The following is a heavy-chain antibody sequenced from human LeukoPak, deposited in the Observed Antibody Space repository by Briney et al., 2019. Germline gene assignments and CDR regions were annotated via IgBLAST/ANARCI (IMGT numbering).Heavy chain of an antibody. J-gene: IGHJ4*02. Sequence: QTGGSLRLSCAASGFTFSSYAMHWVRQAPGKGLEWVAVISYDGSNKYYADSVKGRFTISRDNSKNTLYLQMNSLRAEDTAVYYCARDYLPKLRVVVVAATPDYWGQGTLVTVSS. V-gene: IGHV3-30-3*01. D-gene: IGHD2-15*01. CDR1: GFTFSSYA. CDR3: ARDYLPKLRVVVVAATPDY. CDR2: ISYDGSNK.